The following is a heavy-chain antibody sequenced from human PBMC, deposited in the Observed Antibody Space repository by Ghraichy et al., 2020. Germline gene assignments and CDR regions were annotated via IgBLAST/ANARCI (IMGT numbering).Heavy chain of an antibody. V-gene: IGHV3-30*18. CDR1: GFTFSSYG. J-gene: IGHJ4*02. D-gene: IGHD3-10*01. Sequence: GGSLRLACAASGFTFSSYGMHWVRQTPGKGLEWVAVISYDGSNKYYADSVKGRFSISRDNSKDTLYLQMNSLRVEDTAMYYCAKDQKAITMVRGVQAFYYFDSWGQGTLVTVSS. CDR3: AKDQKAITMVRGVQAFYYFDS. CDR2: ISYDGSNK.